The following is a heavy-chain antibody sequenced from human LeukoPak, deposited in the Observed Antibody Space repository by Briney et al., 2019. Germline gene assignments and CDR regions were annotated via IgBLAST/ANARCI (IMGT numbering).Heavy chain of an antibody. Sequence: GGSLRLSCAASGFTFSSYAVSWVRQAPGKGLEWVSSISGSGGSTYSADSVKGRFTISRDNSKNTLYLQMNSLRAEDTALYYCAKDRSCTNDICHGDFDYWGRGTLVTVSS. J-gene: IGHJ4*02. CDR1: GFTFSSYA. D-gene: IGHD2-8*01. CDR3: AKDRSCTNDICHGDFDY. CDR2: ISGSGGST. V-gene: IGHV3-23*01.